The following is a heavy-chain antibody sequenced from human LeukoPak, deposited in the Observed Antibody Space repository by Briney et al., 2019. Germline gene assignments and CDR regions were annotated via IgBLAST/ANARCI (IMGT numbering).Heavy chain of an antibody. CDR1: GFTFSSYA. D-gene: IGHD2-15*01. CDR2: ISGSGGST. CDR3: AKAPYCSGGSCYYFDY. J-gene: IGHJ4*02. V-gene: IGHV3-23*01. Sequence: GGSLRLSCAASGFTFSSYAMSWVRQAPGKGLEWVSAISGSGGSTYYADSVKGRFTISRDNSKNTLYLQMNSLRAGDTAVYYCAKAPYCSGGSCYYFDYWGQGTLVTVSS.